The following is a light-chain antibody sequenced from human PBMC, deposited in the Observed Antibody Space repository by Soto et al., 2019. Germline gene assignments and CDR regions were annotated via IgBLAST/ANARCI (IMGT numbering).Light chain of an antibody. CDR3: QSYDDSLSCSV. V-gene: IGLV1-40*01. CDR1: SSNIGAGYD. J-gene: IGLJ3*02. Sequence: QSVLTQPPSVSGAPGQRVTISCTGSSSNIGAGYDVHWYQQLPGTAPKLLIYGNTNRPSGVPDRFSGSKSDTSASLAITGLQAEDEADYYCQSYDDSLSCSVFGGGTKLTVL. CDR2: GNT.